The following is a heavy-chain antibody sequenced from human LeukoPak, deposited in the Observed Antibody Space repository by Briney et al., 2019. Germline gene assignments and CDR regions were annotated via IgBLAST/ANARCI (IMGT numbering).Heavy chain of an antibody. Sequence: PGGSLRLSCAASGFTFSSSAMSWVRQAPGKGLEWVSAISGSGYSTYYADSVKGRFTIFRDNSKNTLYLQMNSLRAEDTAVYYCAKVSWSSGSYSGGYWGQGTLVTVSS. CDR3: AKVSWSSGSYSGGY. CDR1: GFTFSSSA. V-gene: IGHV3-23*01. D-gene: IGHD1-26*01. CDR2: ISGSGYST. J-gene: IGHJ4*02.